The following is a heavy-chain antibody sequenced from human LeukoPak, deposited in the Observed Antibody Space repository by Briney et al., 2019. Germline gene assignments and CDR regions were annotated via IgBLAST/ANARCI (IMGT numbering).Heavy chain of an antibody. CDR2: INPNSGGT. Sequence: GASVKVSCKASGYTFTDYYMHWVRQAPGQGLEWMGWINPNSGGTNYAQKFQGRVTMTRDTSISTAYMELSSLRSDDTAVYYCASVYSSGWYFDYWGQGTLVTVSS. CDR1: GYTFTDYY. D-gene: IGHD6-19*01. J-gene: IGHJ4*02. V-gene: IGHV1-2*02. CDR3: ASVYSSGWYFDY.